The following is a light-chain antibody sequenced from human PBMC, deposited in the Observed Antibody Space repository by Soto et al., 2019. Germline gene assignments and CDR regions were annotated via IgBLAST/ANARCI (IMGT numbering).Light chain of an antibody. CDR3: QQYNSYSWT. V-gene: IGKV1-5*01. Sequence: TQSPGTLSLSPGERATLSCRASQSISSWLAWYQQKPGKAPKLLIYDASSLESGVPSRFRGSGSGTEFTLTISSLQPDDFETYYCQQYNSYSWTFGQGTKVDI. CDR2: DAS. CDR1: QSISSW. J-gene: IGKJ1*01.